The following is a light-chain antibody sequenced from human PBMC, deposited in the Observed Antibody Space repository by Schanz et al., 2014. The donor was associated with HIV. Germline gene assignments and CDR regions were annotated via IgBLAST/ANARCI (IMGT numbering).Light chain of an antibody. V-gene: IGLV4-69*02. CDR3: QTWGTGIVV. CDR1: SGHSDYD. Sequence: QPVLTQSPSASASLGASVKLTCTLSSGHSDYDIAWHQQLPGKGPRFLMNLNSDGSHSKGDGIPDRFSGSSSGAERYLTISSLQSEDEADYYCQTWGTGIVVFGGGTKLTVL. CDR2: LNSDGSH. J-gene: IGLJ2*01.